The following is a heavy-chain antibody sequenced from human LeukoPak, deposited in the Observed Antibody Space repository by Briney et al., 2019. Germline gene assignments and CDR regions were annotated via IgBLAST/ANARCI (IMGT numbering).Heavy chain of an antibody. CDR2: IRGSGGGT. CDR1: GFTFINYG. Sequence: GESLRLSCAASGFTFINYGMSWVRQAPGKGLEWVSVIRGSGGGTYYADSVKGRFTISRDNSKNTVYLQMNSLRAEDTAVYYCVKARMPHCGTDCLESWGQGTLVTVSS. CDR3: VKARMPHCGTDCLES. J-gene: IGHJ4*02. V-gene: IGHV3-23*01. D-gene: IGHD2-21*02.